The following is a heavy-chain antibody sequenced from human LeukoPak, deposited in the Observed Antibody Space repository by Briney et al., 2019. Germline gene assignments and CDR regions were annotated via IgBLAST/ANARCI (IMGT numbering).Heavy chain of an antibody. D-gene: IGHD4-17*01. CDR3: AKYAPPTTVVTRFFDS. J-gene: IGHJ4*02. CDR1: GFTFSSYW. V-gene: IGHV3-7*01. Sequence: GGSLRLSCAASGFTFSSYWMTWVRQAPGKGLEWVANIKQDGSEKYYVDSVKGRFTISRDNAKSSLYLQMDSLRAEDTAVYYCAKYAPPTTVVTRFFDSWGQGTLVTVSS. CDR2: IKQDGSEK.